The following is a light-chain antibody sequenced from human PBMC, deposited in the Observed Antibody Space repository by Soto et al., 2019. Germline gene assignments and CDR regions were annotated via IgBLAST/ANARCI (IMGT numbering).Light chain of an antibody. V-gene: IGKV1-9*01. CDR1: QAISSY. CDR2: AAS. Sequence: IQLTQSPSSLSASVGDRVTITCRASQAISSYLAWYQQKPGKAPKLLISAASTLQSGVPSRFSGSGSGTGFTLTISRLQPEDFATYYCQQLNSYPWTFGQGTKVEIK. J-gene: IGKJ1*01. CDR3: QQLNSYPWT.